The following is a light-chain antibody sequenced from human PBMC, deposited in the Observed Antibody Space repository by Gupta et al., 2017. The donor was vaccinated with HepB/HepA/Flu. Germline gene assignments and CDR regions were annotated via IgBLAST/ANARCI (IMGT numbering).Light chain of an antibody. CDR1: QDISNY. J-gene: IGKJ4*01. V-gene: IGKV1-33*01. CDR2: DAS. CDR3: QQDDHLLF. Sequence: DIQMTKSPSSLSESVGDIVTITCQARQDISNYLNWYQQKPGKAPKLLIYDASKLDKGVPSRFSGSGSGTDFTFTISSVHPEDIATYYCQQDDHLLFFGGGTKVEIK.